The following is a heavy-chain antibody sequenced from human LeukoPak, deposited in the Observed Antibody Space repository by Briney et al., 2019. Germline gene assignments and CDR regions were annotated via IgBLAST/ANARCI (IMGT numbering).Heavy chain of an antibody. D-gene: IGHD4-17*01. V-gene: IGHV1-3*01. J-gene: IGHJ4*02. CDR3: ARAPSTATTFYFDY. Sequence: ASVKVSCKASGYTFTSYAVHWVRQAPGQRLQWMGWINSANGNTQYSQKFQGRVTITRDTSASTAYMELSSLRSEDTAVYYRARAPSTATTFYFDYWGQGTLVTVSS. CDR1: GYTFTSYA. CDR2: INSANGNT.